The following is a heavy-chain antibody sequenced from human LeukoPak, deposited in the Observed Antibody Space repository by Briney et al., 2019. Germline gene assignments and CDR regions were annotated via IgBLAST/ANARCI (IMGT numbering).Heavy chain of an antibody. D-gene: IGHD5-18*01. CDR2: INRSGST. CDR3: ARVRTAMVRYYYYYYMDV. J-gene: IGHJ6*03. CDR1: GGSFSGYY. V-gene: IGHV4-34*01. Sequence: PSETLSLTCAVYGGSFSGYYWSWIRQPPGKGLEWIGEINRSGSTNYNPSLKSRVTISVDTSKNQFSLKLSSVTAADTAVYYCARVRTAMVRYYYYYYMDVWGKGTTVTVSS.